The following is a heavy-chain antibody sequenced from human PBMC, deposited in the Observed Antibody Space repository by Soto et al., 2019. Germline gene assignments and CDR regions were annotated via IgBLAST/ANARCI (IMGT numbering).Heavy chain of an antibody. D-gene: IGHD3-10*01. CDR2: ISYDGSNK. CDR1: GFTFSSYG. CDR3: AKVRVTLLWFGELQT. V-gene: IGHV3-30*18. Sequence: QVQLVESGGGVVQPGRSLRLSCAASGFTFSSYGMHWVRQAPGKGLERVAVISYDGSNKYYADSVKGRFTISRDNSKNTLYLQMNSLRAEDTAVYYCAKVRVTLLWFGELQTWGQGTLVTVSS. J-gene: IGHJ5*02.